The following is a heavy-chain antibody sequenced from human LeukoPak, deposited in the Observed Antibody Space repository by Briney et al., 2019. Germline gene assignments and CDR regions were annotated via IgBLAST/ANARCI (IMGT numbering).Heavy chain of an antibody. D-gene: IGHD3-16*02. CDR1: GGSISSSSYY. V-gene: IGHV4-39*07. J-gene: IGHJ3*02. CDR2: IYYSGST. Sequence: SVTLSLTCTVSGGSISSSSYYWGWIRQPPGKGLEWIGSIYYSGSTYYNPSLKSRVTISVDTSKNQFSLKLSSVTAADTAVYYCARDLRGDYVWGSYRSIDAFDIWGQGTMVTVSS. CDR3: ARDLRGDYVWGSYRSIDAFDI.